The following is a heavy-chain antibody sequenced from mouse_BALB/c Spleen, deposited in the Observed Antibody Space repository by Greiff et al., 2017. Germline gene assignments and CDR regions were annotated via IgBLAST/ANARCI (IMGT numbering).Heavy chain of an antibody. V-gene: IGHV3-6*02. Sequence: EVKLQESGPGLVKPSQSLSLTCSVTGYSITSGYYWNWIRQFPGNKLEWMGYISYDGSNNYNPSLKNRISITRDTSKNQFFLKLNSVTTEDTATYYCGCYDVGYAMDYWGQGTSVTVSS. D-gene: IGHD2-12*01. J-gene: IGHJ4*01. CDR1: GYSITSGYY. CDR3: GCYDVGYAMDY. CDR2: ISYDGSN.